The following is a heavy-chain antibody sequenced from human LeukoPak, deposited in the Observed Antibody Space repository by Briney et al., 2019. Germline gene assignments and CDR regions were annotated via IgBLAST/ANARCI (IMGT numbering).Heavy chain of an antibody. Sequence: GGSLRLSCAASGFTFSSYSMNWVRQAPGKGLEWVSSISSSSSYIYYADSVKGRFTISRDNSKNTLYPQMNSLRAEDTAVYYCARVGPEYYYDRSGYYGAFDIWGQGTMVTVSS. CDR2: ISSSSSYI. D-gene: IGHD3-22*01. CDR3: ARVGPEYYYDRSGYYGAFDI. CDR1: GFTFSSYS. V-gene: IGHV3-21*01. J-gene: IGHJ3*02.